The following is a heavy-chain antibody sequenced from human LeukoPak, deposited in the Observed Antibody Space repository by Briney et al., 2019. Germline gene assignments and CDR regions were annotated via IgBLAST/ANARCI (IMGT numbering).Heavy chain of an antibody. CDR3: ARSLSNGFIAFGI. V-gene: IGHV2-5*01. J-gene: IGHJ3*02. Sequence: ESGPTLVKPTQTLTLTCTFYGFSHSTRGVGVGWIRQPPGKALEWPALIHWNNDKRYSPYLKSRLTISKDISKNQVVLTMTNMDPVDTATYYCARSLSNGFIAFGIWGQGTVVTVSS. CDR2: IHWNNDK. D-gene: IGHD2-8*01. CDR1: GFSHSTRGVG.